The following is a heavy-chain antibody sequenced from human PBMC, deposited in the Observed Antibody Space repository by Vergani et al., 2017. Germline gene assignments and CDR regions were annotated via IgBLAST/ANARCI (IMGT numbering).Heavy chain of an antibody. V-gene: IGHV4-34*01. J-gene: IGHJ4*02. CDR1: GGSFSGYY. CDR3: ARRIAAAGP. CDR2: INHSGST. Sequence: QVQLQESGPGLVKPSETLSLTCAVYGGSFSGYYWSWIRQPPGKGLEWIGEINHSGSTNYNPSLKSRVTISVDTSKNQFSLKLSSVTAADTAVYYCARRIAAAGPWGQGTLVTVSS. D-gene: IGHD6-13*01.